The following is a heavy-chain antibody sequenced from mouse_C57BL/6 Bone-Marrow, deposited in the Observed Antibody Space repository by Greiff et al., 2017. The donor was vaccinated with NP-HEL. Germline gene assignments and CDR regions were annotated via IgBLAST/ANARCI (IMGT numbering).Heavy chain of an antibody. Sequence: QVQLQQPGAELVKPGASVKLSCKASGYTFTSYWMHWVKQRPGQGLEWIGMIHPNSGSTNYNEKFKSKATLTVDKSSSTAYMQLSSLTSEDSAVYYCARDRPLGRYFDYWGQGTTLTVSS. CDR1: GYTFTSYW. J-gene: IGHJ2*01. CDR2: IHPNSGST. V-gene: IGHV1-64*01. CDR3: ARDRPLGRYFDY. D-gene: IGHD4-1*01.